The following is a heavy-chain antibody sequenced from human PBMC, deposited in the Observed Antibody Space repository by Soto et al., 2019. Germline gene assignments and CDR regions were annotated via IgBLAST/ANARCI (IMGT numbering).Heavy chain of an antibody. CDR2: IYYSGST. J-gene: IGHJ4*02. D-gene: IGHD6-13*01. Sequence: QVQLQESGPGLVKPSQTLSLTCTVSGGSISSGDYYWSWIRQPPGKGLEWIGYIYYSGSTYYNPSLKRRVTISVDTSKNQFSLKLSSVTAADTAVYYCARDTLSSSWQTTNDHFDYWGQGTLVTVSS. CDR1: GGSISSGDYY. V-gene: IGHV4-30-4*01. CDR3: ARDTLSSSWQTTNDHFDY.